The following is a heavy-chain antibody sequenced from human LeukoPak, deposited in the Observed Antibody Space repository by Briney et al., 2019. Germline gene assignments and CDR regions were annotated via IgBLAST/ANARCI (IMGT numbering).Heavy chain of an antibody. CDR2: FSSSSSYI. CDR1: GFTSSGYS. D-gene: IGHD6-19*01. CDR3: ARGTGIAVAGNFDY. Sequence: GGSLRLSCAASGFTSSGYSMTGVCQAPGKGLEWVSSFSSSSSYIYYADSVKGRFTISRDNAKNSLYLQMNSLRAEDTAVYYCARGTGIAVAGNFDYWGQGTLVTVSS. J-gene: IGHJ4*02. V-gene: IGHV3-21*01.